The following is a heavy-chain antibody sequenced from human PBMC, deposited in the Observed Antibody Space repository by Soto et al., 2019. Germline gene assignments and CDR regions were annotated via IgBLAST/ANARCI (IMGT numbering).Heavy chain of an antibody. CDR2: MRPNNGNT. CDR1: GYTFSNYD. CDR3: ASWAGYSK. V-gene: IGHV1-8*01. Sequence: QVQLVQSGAEVKKPGASVKVSCKASGYTFSNYDINWVRQATGQGLEWMGWMRPNNGNTGYAQKFQGRVTMTRNTSINTAYMELSSLRSEDTAVYYCASWAGYSKWGQGTLVTVSS. J-gene: IGHJ4*02. D-gene: IGHD3-9*01.